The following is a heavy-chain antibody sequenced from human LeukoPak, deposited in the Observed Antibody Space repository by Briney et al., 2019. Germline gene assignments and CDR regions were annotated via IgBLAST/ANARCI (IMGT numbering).Heavy chain of an antibody. CDR3: ARGSNYYGTHP. D-gene: IGHD3-10*01. CDR2: IYYSGTT. CDR1: GGSISTGDYY. V-gene: IGHV4-30-4*01. Sequence: SETLSLTCTVSGGSISTGDYYWTWIRQPPGEGLEWIGFIYYSGTTYYNPSLKSRVTISVDMSRNEFSLKLSSVTAADTAVYYCARGSNYYGTHPWGQGTLVTVSS. J-gene: IGHJ5*02.